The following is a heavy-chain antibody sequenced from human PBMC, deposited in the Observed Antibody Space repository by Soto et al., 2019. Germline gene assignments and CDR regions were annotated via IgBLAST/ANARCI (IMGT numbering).Heavy chain of an antibody. CDR1: GFTVSSNY. CDR2: IYSGGST. D-gene: IGHD5-18*01. J-gene: IGHJ6*02. V-gene: IGHV3-66*01. CDR3: AREYSYGYYYYYGMDV. Sequence: GGSLRLSCAASGFTVSSNYMSWIRQAPGKGLERDTVIYSGGSTYYADSVKGRFTISRDNSKNTLYLQINSLRAEDTAVYYCAREYSYGYYYYYGMDVWGQGTTVTVSS.